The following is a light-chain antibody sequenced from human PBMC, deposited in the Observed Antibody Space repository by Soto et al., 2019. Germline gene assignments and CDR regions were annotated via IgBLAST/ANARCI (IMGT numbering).Light chain of an antibody. CDR3: QQYHSYPWT. J-gene: IGKJ1*01. CDR1: QSSSW. Sequence: DIQMTQSPSILSASVGDRVTITCRASQSSSWLAWFHQMPGKAPNLLIYKASNLQSGVPSRFSGSGSGTDFTLTITSLQPDDFATYYCQQYHSYPWTFGQGTRVDVK. V-gene: IGKV1-5*03. CDR2: KAS.